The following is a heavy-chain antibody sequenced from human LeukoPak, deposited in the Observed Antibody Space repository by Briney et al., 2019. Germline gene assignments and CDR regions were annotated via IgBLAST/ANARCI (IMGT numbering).Heavy chain of an antibody. D-gene: IGHD1-26*01. Sequence: SETLSLTCTVSGGSISSYYWSRIRQPPGKGLEWIGYIYHSGSTNYNPSLKSRVTISVDTSKNQFSLKLSSVTAADTAVYYCATRKDSGSYFLYYYMDVWGKGTTVTISS. CDR2: IYHSGST. J-gene: IGHJ6*03. CDR1: GGSISSYY. V-gene: IGHV4-4*08. CDR3: ATRKDSGSYFLYYYMDV.